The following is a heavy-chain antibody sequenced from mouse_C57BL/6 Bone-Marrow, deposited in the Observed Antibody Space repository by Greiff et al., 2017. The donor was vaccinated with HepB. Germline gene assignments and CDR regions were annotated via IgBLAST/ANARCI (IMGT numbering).Heavy chain of an antibody. CDR1: GFTFSSYG. Sequence: EVKLVESGGDLVKPGGSLKLSCAASGFTFSSYGMSWVRQTPDKRLEWVATISSGGSYTYYPDSVKGRFTISRDNAKNTLYLQMSSLKSEDTAMYYCARQEGYYYGRYFDVWGTGTTVTVSS. D-gene: IGHD1-1*01. J-gene: IGHJ1*03. CDR2: ISSGGSYT. CDR3: ARQEGYYYGRYFDV. V-gene: IGHV5-6*01.